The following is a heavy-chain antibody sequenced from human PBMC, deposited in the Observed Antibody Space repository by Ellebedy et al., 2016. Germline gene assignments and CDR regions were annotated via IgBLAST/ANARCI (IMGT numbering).Heavy chain of an antibody. J-gene: IGHJ4*02. CDR3: GRLENHIGATVYY. Sequence: ASVKVSCKASGYTFTSYGISWVRQAPGQGLEWMGWINTHIGKPTYARGFSGRFVFSFDTSVSTAYLQLSSLKSEDSAVYYCGRLENHIGATVYYWGQGTLVTVSS. CDR2: INTHIGKP. CDR1: GYTFTSYG. D-gene: IGHD5-12*01. V-gene: IGHV7-4-1*02.